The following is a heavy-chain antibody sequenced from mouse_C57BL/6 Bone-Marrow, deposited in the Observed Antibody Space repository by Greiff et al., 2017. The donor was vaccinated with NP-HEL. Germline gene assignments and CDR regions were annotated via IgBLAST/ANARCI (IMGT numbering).Heavy chain of an antibody. CDR1: GFNIKNTY. CDR2: IDPANGNT. J-gene: IGHJ3*01. Sequence: EVQLQQSVAELVRPGASVKLSCTASGFNIKNTYMHWVKQRPEQGLEWIGRIDPANGNTKYAPKFQGKATLTADTSSNTAYLQLSSLTSEDTAIYYCARSFCYYGFVAWFAYWGRGTLVTVSA. D-gene: IGHD2-2*01. CDR3: ARSFCYYGFVAWFAY. V-gene: IGHV14-3*01.